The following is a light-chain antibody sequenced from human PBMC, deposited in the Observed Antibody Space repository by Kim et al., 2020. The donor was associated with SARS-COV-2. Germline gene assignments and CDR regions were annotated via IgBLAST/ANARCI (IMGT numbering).Light chain of an antibody. CDR3: QAWDSSTWV. V-gene: IGLV3-1*01. Sequence: SPGQAASITCSGDKLGDKYACWYQKKPGQSPVLVIYQDSKRPSGIPERFSASNSGNTATLTISGTQAMDEADYYCQAWDSSTWVFGGGTQLTVL. CDR1: KLGDKY. CDR2: QDS. J-gene: IGLJ3*02.